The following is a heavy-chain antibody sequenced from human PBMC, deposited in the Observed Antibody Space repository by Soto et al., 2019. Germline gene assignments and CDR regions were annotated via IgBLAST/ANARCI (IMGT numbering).Heavy chain of an antibody. Sequence: QVHLQESGPRLVKPSQTLSLTCTVSGDSVTRRVSYRSWFRQHPGKGPEWIGYISYSGSTDYNPSVNSRVTLSMDTSENQVSLNLTSVTAADTAVYFCARGSNWYFDLWGRGTLVTVSS. J-gene: IGHJ2*01. CDR1: GDSVTRRVSY. V-gene: IGHV4-31*03. CDR3: ARGSNWYFDL. D-gene: IGHD4-4*01. CDR2: ISYSGST.